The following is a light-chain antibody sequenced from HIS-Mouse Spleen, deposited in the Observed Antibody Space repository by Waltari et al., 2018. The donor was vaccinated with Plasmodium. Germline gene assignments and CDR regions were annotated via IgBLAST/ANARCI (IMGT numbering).Light chain of an antibody. Sequence: DIQMTQSPSTLSASVGDRVTITCRASQSISSWLAWYQQKPGKAPKLLIYKASSLESGVPSRFSGSGSGTEFTLTISSLQPDDFATYDCQQYNSYSRTFGQGTKLESK. J-gene: IGKJ2*01. V-gene: IGKV1-5*03. CDR1: QSISSW. CDR3: QQYNSYSRT. CDR2: KAS.